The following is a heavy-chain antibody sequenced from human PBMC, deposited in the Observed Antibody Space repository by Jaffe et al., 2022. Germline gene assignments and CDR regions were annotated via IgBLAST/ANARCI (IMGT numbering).Heavy chain of an antibody. Sequence: QVQLQESGPGLVKPSETLSLTCAVSGYSISSGYYWGWIRQPPGKGLEWIGSIYHSGSTYYNPSLKSRVTISVDTSKNQFSLKLSSVTAADTAVYYCARDLLIVVVAATPGSGYFDYWGQGTLVTVSS. CDR2: IYHSGST. D-gene: IGHD2-15*01. CDR1: GYSISSGYY. V-gene: IGHV4-38-2*02. J-gene: IGHJ4*02. CDR3: ARDLLIVVVAATPGSGYFDY.